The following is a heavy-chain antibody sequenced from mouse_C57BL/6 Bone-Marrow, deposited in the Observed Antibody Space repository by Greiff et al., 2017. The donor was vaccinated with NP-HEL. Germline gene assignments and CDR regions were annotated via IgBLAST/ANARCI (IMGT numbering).Heavy chain of an antibody. J-gene: IGHJ1*03. CDR1: GYTFTDYY. D-gene: IGHD1-1*01. V-gene: IGHV1-77*01. CDR3: AKHYGSSYWYFDV. Sequence: VQLQQSGAELVKPGASVKISCKASGYTFTDYYINWVKQRPGQGLEWIGKIGPGSGSTYYNEKFKGKATLTADKSSSTAYMQLSSLTSEDSAVYFCAKHYGSSYWYFDVWGTGTTVTVSS. CDR2: IGPGSGST.